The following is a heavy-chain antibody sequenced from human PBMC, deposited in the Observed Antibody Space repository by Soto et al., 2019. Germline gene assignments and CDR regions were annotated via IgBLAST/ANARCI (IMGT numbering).Heavy chain of an antibody. CDR3: ARAPYSNAWYRFDL. CDR2: IKHDGSVQ. D-gene: IGHD4-4*01. J-gene: IGHJ4*02. CDR1: RFTFSGYW. V-gene: IGHV3-7*03. Sequence: GGSLRLSCEASRFTFSGYWMSWVRQAPGKGLEWVADIKHDGSVQYYADSVKGRLTISRDNAKKQLYLQMNGLRAEDTALYYCARAPYSNAWYRFDLWGQGTLVTVSA.